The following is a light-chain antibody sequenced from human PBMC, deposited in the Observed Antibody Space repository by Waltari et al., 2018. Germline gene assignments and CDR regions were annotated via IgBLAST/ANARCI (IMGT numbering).Light chain of an antibody. CDR3: QQYNNWPPLT. CDR1: QSVSSN. J-gene: IGKJ4*01. V-gene: IGKV3-15*01. Sequence: EIVMKQSPATLSVSPGERATLSCRASQSVSSNLAWYQQKPGQAPRLLIYCASTRATGIPARFSGSGSGTEFTLTISSLQSEDFAVYYCQQYNNWPPLTFGGGTKVEIK. CDR2: CAS.